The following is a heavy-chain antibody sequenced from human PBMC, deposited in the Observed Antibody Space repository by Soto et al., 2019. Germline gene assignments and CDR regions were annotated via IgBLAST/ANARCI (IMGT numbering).Heavy chain of an antibody. Sequence: PGESLKISCKGSGYSFTSYWIGWVRQMHGKSLEWMGIIYPGDSDTRYSPSFQGQVTISADKSISTAYLQWSSLTELDSVMYYCANSGSNGDHFDYWGQGSLVRVSS. CDR1: GYSFTSYW. CDR3: ANSGSNGDHFDY. V-gene: IGHV5-51*01. D-gene: IGHD1-26*01. J-gene: IGHJ4*02. CDR2: IYPGDSDT.